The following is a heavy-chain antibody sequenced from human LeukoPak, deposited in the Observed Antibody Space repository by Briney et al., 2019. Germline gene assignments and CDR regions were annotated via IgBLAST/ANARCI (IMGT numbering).Heavy chain of an antibody. J-gene: IGHJ4*02. Sequence: GGSLRLSCAASGFTFDDYAMHWVRQAPGKGLEWVSGISWNSGSIGYADSVKGRFTISRDNAKNSLYLQMNSLRAEDMASYYCAKSRSSEGLDYWGQGTLVTVSS. CDR2: ISWNSGSI. D-gene: IGHD2-15*01. CDR3: AKSRSSEGLDY. CDR1: GFTFDDYA. V-gene: IGHV3-9*03.